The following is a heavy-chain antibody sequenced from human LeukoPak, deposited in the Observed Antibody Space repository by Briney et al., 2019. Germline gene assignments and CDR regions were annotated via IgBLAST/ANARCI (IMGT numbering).Heavy chain of an antibody. D-gene: IGHD5-12*01. CDR3: ARLLDSAYELDY. J-gene: IGHJ4*02. V-gene: IGHV5-10-1*01. Sequence: GAFLKTCCKGAGYIFRNYWNSLGRQMPGKGLEWTGRIEPTDSYTNYSPSFQGHVIISADKSISTAYLQWSSLQASDTAMYYCARLLDSAYELDYWGQGTLVTVSS. CDR2: IEPTDSYT. CDR1: GYIFRNYW.